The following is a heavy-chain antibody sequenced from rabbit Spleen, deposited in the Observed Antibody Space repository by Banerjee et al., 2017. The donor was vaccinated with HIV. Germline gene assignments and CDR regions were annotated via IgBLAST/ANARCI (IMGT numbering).Heavy chain of an antibody. CDR2: INTATGKP. Sequence: QEELEESGGGLVKPEGSLTLTCKASGFSFSDRDVMCWVRQAPGKGLEWIACINTATGKPVHASLAYGRFTNSTSSSTTVTLQMTSLTVADTATYFCARGWGGDGHAFDPWGQGTLVTDS. CDR3: ARGWGGDGHAFDP. J-gene: IGHJ2*01. D-gene: IGHD2-1*01. V-gene: IGHV1S45*01. CDR1: GFSFSDRDV.